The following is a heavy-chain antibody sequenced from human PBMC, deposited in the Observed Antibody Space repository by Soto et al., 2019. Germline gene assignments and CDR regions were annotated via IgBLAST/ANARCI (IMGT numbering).Heavy chain of an antibody. CDR2: ISNTGGGT. CDR1: GFTFNNYA. D-gene: IGHD2-21*01. CDR3: AQDRLAGNFDY. J-gene: IGHJ4*02. V-gene: IGHV3-23*01. Sequence: GRSMRLSCAASGFTFNNYAMNCVRQAPGMGLEWVATISNTGGGTYYADSVKGRFTISRDNSKNTLYLQMSSLRVEDTAVYYCAQDRLAGNFDYWGQGTQVTVSS.